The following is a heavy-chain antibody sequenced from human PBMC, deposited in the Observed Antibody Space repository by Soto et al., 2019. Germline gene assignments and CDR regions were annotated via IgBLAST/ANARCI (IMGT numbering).Heavy chain of an antibody. V-gene: IGHV4-59*01. D-gene: IGHD6-13*01. CDR1: GGSISSYY. J-gene: IGHJ4*02. CDR3: ARIGDFSSWYITGYFDY. CDR2: IYYSGST. Sequence: SETLSLTCTVSGGSISSYYWSWIRQPPGKGLEWIGYIYYSGSTNYNPSLKSRVTISVDTSKNQFSLKLSSVTAADTAVYYCARIGDFSSWYITGYFDYWGQGTLVTVSS.